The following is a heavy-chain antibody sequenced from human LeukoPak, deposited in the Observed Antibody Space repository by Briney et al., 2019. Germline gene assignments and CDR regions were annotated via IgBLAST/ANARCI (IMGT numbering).Heavy chain of an antibody. CDR2: INPSGGST. CDR1: GYTFTSYY. D-gene: IGHD6-6*01. V-gene: IGHV1-46*01. J-gene: IGHJ5*02. Sequence: ASVKVSCKSSGYTFTSYYMHWVRQAPGQGLEWMGIINPSGGSTSYAQKFQGRVTMTRDMSTSTVYMELSSLRSEDTAVYYCARDLKAEYSSSSVWFDPWGQGTLVTVSS. CDR3: ARDLKAEYSSSSVWFDP.